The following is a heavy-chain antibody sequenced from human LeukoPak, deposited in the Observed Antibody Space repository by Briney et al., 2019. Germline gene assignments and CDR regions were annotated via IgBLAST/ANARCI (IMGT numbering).Heavy chain of an antibody. CDR1: GGSISGSGFY. J-gene: IGHJ3*02. D-gene: IGHD2-2*01. V-gene: IGHV4-39*07. CDR2: VSYSGNT. CDR3: ARGSSSTSWSAFDI. Sequence: PSETLSLTCTVSGGSISGSGFYWGWIRQPPGKGLEWIGSVSYSGNTYYNPSLKSRVTISVDTSKNQFSLKLSSVTAADTAVYYCARGSSSTSWSAFDIWGQGTMVTVSS.